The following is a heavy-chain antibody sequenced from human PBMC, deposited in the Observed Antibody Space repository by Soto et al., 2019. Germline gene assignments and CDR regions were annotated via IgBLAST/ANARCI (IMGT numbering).Heavy chain of an antibody. D-gene: IGHD3-9*01. J-gene: IGHJ6*02. V-gene: IGHV4-39*01. Sequence: QLQLQEPGPGLVKPSETLSLTCTVSGGSISSSSYYCGWIRQPPGKGLEWIGSIYYRGSTYYNPSLKIRVTISVDTSKTQFSLKLSSVTAADKAVYYCSRPYDILTCSTGYGMDVWGQGTTVTVSS. CDR1: GGSISSSSYY. CDR2: IYYRGST. CDR3: SRPYDILTCSTGYGMDV.